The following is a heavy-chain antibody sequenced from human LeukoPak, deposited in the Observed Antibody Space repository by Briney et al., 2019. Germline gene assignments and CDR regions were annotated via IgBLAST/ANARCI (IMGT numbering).Heavy chain of an antibody. CDR1: GVSISSYY. D-gene: IGHD3-22*01. CDR2: IHTSGST. CDR3: ARDRYYYDSSGYSLDY. J-gene: IGHJ4*02. Sequence: SETLSLTCTVSGVSISSYYWSWIRQPAGKGLEWLGRIHTSGSTNYNPSLKSRVTMSVDTSKNQFSLKLSSVTAADTAVYYCARDRYYYDSSGYSLDYWGQGTLVTVSS. V-gene: IGHV4-4*07.